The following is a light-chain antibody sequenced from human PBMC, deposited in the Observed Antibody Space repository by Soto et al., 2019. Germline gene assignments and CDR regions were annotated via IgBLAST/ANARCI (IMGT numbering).Light chain of an antibody. CDR2: DVS. Sequence: QSVLTQPRSVSGSPGQSVTISCTGTSSDVGGYNYVSWYQQHPGKAPKVMIYDVSKRPSGVPDRFSGSKSGNTASLTISGLQAEDEANYYCCSAIGSYTSYVFGTGTKVTV. CDR1: SSDVGGYNY. J-gene: IGLJ1*01. CDR3: CSAIGSYTSYV. V-gene: IGLV2-11*01.